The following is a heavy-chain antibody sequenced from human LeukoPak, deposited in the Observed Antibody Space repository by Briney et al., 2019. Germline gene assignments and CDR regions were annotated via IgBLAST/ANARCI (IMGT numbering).Heavy chain of an antibody. CDR3: VRASYYDSTGYVKVNFDY. V-gene: IGHV3-72*01. D-gene: IGHD3-22*01. CDR1: GFTFSDHY. CDR2: SRNKANSYTT. Sequence: GGSLRLSCAASGFTFSDHYIDWVRQAPGKGLQWVGRSRNKANSYTTEYAASVKGRFIISRDDSESSLYLQMNSLTAEDTAVYYCVRASYYDSTGYVKVNFDYWGQGTLVTVSS. J-gene: IGHJ4*02.